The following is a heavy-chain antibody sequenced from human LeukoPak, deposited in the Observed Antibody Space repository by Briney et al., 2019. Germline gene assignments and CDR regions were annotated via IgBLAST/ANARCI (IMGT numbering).Heavy chain of an antibody. V-gene: IGHV1-24*01. CDR1: GYTLTELS. CDR3: ATVGYSGSLPDY. CDR2: FDPEDGET. J-gene: IGHJ4*02. D-gene: IGHD1-26*01. Sequence: ASVKVSCKVSGYTLTELSMHWVRQAPGKGLEWMRGFDPEDGETIYAQKFQGRVTMTEDTSTDTAYMELSSLRSEDTAVYYCATVGYSGSLPDYWGQGTLVTVSS.